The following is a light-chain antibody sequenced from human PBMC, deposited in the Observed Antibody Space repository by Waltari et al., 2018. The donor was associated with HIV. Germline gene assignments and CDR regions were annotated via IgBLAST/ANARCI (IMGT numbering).Light chain of an antibody. J-gene: IGLJ1*01. CDR2: EVR. Sequence: QSALTQPPSASGSPGQSVTISCTGTSSDVGGDTYVSWYQQHPGKAPNPIIYEVRKRPSGVPYRFSGSKSGNTASLTVSGLQAEDEADYYCSSYSANNNFDVFGTGTKVTVL. CDR1: SSDVGGDTY. V-gene: IGLV2-8*01. CDR3: SSYSANNNFDV.